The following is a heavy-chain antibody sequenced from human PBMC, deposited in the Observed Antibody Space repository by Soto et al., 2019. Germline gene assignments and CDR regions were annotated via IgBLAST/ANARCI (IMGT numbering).Heavy chain of an antibody. CDR1: GFSLTTSGVG. J-gene: IGHJ4*02. V-gene: IGHV2-5*02. Sequence: QITLNESGPTVVRPTETLTLTCRFSGFSLTTSGVGVGWIRQSPGKAPEWLALIYWDDDTRYSASLKSRLTITKDTSKNQVVLTVSDLDPTDTATYYCAHRVLRTVFGLVTTTAIYFDLWGQGTPVADSS. D-gene: IGHD3-3*01. CDR2: IYWDDDT. CDR3: AHRVLRTVFGLVTTTAIYFDL.